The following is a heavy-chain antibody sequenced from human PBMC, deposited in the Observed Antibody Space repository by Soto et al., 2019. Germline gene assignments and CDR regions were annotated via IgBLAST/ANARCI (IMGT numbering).Heavy chain of an antibody. CDR1: GYSFSIYG. J-gene: IGHJ4*02. V-gene: IGHV1-18*01. CDR2: IKPYNGNT. CDR3: ARAQRVDTAMVPNRYYFDY. Sequence: GASVKVSCKASGYSFSIYGINWVRQAPGQGLEWMGWIKPYNGNTKYAQNLQGRMTMTTDTSTSTAYMELRSLRSDDAAVYYCARAQRVDTAMVPNRYYFDYWGQGTLVTVSS. D-gene: IGHD5-18*01.